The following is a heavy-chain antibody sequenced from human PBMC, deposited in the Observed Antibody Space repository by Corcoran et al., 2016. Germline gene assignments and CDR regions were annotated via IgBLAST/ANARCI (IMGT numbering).Heavy chain of an antibody. Sequence: QVQLVQSGAEVKQPGSSVKVSCKASGGTFSSYAINWVRQAPGQGLEWMGGIIPIFGTANYAQNFQGRVTINEDESTSTAYMELSSLRSEDTAVYYCAVGKGAVRSISCDYWGQGTLVTVSS. CDR1: GGTFSSYA. D-gene: IGHD2-2*01. J-gene: IGHJ4*02. CDR3: AVGKGAVRSISCDY. CDR2: IIPIFGTA. V-gene: IGHV1-69*01.